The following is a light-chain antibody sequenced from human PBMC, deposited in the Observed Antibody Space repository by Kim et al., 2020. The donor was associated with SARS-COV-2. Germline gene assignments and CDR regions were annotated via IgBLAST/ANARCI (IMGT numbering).Light chain of an antibody. CDR2: GAS. J-gene: IGKJ2*03. CDR3: QQYDRRPYS. Sequence: EIVMTQSPATLSLSPGERATLSWRASQSVSSNLGWYQQKHGQAPRLLIYGASTRATGIPARFSGSGSGTEFTLTISSLEAEDVAVYYCQQYDRRPYSFGQGTKLEI. CDR1: QSVSSN. V-gene: IGKV3-15*01.